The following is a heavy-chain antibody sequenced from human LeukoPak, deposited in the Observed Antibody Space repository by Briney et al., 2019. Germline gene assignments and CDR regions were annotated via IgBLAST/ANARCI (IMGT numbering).Heavy chain of an antibody. CDR3: ARPHYIAAAGTRYFQH. J-gene: IGHJ1*01. CDR2: IYHSGST. CDR1: GYSISSGYY. D-gene: IGHD6-13*01. Sequence: PSETLSLTCAVSGYSISSGYYWGWIRQPPGKGLEWIGSIYHSGSTYYNPSLKSRVTISVDTSKNQFSLKLSSVTAADTAVYYCARPHYIAAAGTRYFQHWGQGTLVTVSS. V-gene: IGHV4-38-2*01.